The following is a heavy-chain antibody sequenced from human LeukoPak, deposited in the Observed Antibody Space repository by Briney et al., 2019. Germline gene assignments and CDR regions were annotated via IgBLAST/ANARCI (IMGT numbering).Heavy chain of an antibody. CDR1: GGSISGSSYY. CDR3: ARARRYSSGWYQRGYYFDY. CDR2: IYYSGST. J-gene: IGHJ4*02. V-gene: IGHV4-39*07. D-gene: IGHD6-19*01. Sequence: SSETLSLTCTVSGGSISGSSYYWGWIRQPPGKGLEWIGSIYYSGSTYYNPSLKSRVTISVDTSKNQFSLKLSSVTAADTAVYYCARARRYSSGWYQRGYYFDYWGQGTLVTVSS.